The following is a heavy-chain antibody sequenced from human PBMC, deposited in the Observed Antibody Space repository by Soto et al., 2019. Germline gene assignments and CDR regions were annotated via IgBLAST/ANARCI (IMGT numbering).Heavy chain of an antibody. D-gene: IGHD6-19*01. V-gene: IGHV5-51*01. CDR3: ARQGGTGWQRYYGMDV. J-gene: IGHJ6*02. CDR1: GYSFPNYW. Sequence: GESLKISCKGSGYSFPNYWIAWVRQMPGKGLEWMGIIYPDDSDTRYSPSFQGQVTISADKSITAYLQWSSLKASDTAIYYCARQGGTGWQRYYGMDVWGQGTTVTVSS. CDR2: IYPDDSDT.